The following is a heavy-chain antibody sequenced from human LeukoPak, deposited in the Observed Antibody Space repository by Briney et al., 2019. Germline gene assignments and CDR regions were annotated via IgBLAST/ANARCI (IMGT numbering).Heavy chain of an antibody. J-gene: IGHJ4*02. D-gene: IGHD3-3*01. CDR3: AKFSSTFGEFDY. CDR1: GFTFSSYA. CDR2: ISGSGGST. Sequence: GGSLTLTGAASGFTFSSYAMIWVRQAPGKGLEWVSAISGSGGSTYYPYPVKGRSTISRGNSKNTLHLQMNSLRAEDTAVYYCAKFSSTFGEFDYWGQGTLVTVSS. V-gene: IGHV3-23*01.